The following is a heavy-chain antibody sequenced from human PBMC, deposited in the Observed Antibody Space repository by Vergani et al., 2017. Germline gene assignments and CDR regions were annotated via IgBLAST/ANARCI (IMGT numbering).Heavy chain of an antibody. D-gene: IGHD4-11*01. CDR2: IKQDGSEK. Sequence: EVQLVESGGGLVQPGGSLRLSCAASGFMFSNYWMNWVRQAPGKGLEWVANIKQDGSEKYYVDSVRGRLTMSRDNAKNSLYLQMNSLRAEDTAVYHGATLSAPADYDALDIWGQGTMVTVSS. V-gene: IGHV3-7*01. CDR3: ATLSAPADYDALDI. CDR1: GFMFSNYW. J-gene: IGHJ3*02.